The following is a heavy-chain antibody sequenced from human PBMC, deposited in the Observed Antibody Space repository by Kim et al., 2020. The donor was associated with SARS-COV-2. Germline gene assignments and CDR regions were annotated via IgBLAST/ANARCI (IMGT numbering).Heavy chain of an antibody. D-gene: IGHD2-2*01. J-gene: IGHJ4*02. Sequence: VKGRFTISSDNAKNSLYLQMNSLRAEDTAVYYCAREPDIVVVPAAPNRHYWGQGTLVTVAS. V-gene: IGHV3-21*01. CDR3: AREPDIVVVPAAPNRHY.